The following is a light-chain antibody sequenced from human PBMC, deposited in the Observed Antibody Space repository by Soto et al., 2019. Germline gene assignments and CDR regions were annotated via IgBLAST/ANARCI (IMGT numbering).Light chain of an antibody. CDR1: SGHSSYI. CDR2: LEGSGSY. CDR3: ETWDSNTVV. J-gene: IGLJ2*01. V-gene: IGLV4-60*03. Sequence: QTVVTQSSSASASLGSSVKLTCTLSSGHSSYIIAWHQQQPGKAPRYLMKLEGSGSYNKGSEVPDRFSGSSSGADRYLTISNLQSEDEADYYCETWDSNTVVFGGGTKLTVL.